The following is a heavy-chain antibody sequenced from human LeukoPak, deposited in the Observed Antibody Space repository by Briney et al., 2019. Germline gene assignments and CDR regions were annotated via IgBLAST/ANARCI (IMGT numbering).Heavy chain of an antibody. CDR3: AKDRSSSGWYCSDY. Sequence: PGGSLRLSCAASGFTFSDYYMSWIRQAPGKGLEWVSYISSSSSYTNYADSVKGRFTISRDNAKNSLYLQMNSLRAEDTAVYYCAKDRSSSGWYCSDYWGQGTLVTVSS. CDR2: ISSSSSYT. CDR1: GFTFSDYY. D-gene: IGHD6-19*01. J-gene: IGHJ4*02. V-gene: IGHV3-11*05.